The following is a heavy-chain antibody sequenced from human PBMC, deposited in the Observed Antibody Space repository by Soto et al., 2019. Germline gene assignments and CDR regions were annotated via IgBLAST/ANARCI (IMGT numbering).Heavy chain of an antibody. CDR1: GVTFSNDA. V-gene: IGHV1-69*01. CDR3: ARDRWTESMGCGVYLGMDV. D-gene: IGHD3-10*01. CDR2: SIPRFRAA. Sequence: QVQLVQSGADVREPGSSVKVTCKASGVTFSNDAISWVRQAPGQGLEWMGLSIPRFRAANYAQKFQGRVTIEVDEYTGTADVELRGLTSEDTAVYCCARDRWTESMGCGVYLGMDVWGQGTTVIVSS. J-gene: IGHJ6*01.